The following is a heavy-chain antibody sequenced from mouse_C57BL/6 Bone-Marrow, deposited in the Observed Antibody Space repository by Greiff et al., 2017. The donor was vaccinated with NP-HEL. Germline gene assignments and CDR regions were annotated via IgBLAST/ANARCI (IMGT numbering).Heavy chain of an antibody. CDR1: GYTFTSYW. Sequence: QVQLQQSGAELVKPGASVKLSCKASGYTFTSYWMQWVKQRPGQGLEWIGEIDPSDSYPNYNQKFKGKATLTVDTSSSTAYMQLSSLTSEDSAFYYCARRGWLLAWFAYWGQGTLVTVSA. V-gene: IGHV1-50*01. CDR3: ARRGWLLAWFAY. CDR2: IDPSDSYP. D-gene: IGHD2-3*01. J-gene: IGHJ3*01.